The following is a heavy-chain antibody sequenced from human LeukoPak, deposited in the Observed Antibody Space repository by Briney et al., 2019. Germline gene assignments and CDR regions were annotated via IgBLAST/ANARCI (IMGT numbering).Heavy chain of an antibody. D-gene: IGHD3-16*01. CDR2: INAGNGNT. Sequence: ASVKVSCKAFGYSFTRYAMRWVRQAPGQRLEWMGWINAGNGNTKYSQKFQGRVTITRDTSASTVYMELSSLRSEDTAVYYCARGEIVITFGSSRPGDAFNIWGQGTMVTVSS. CDR1: GYSFTRYA. CDR3: ARGEIVITFGSSRPGDAFNI. J-gene: IGHJ3*02. V-gene: IGHV1-3*01.